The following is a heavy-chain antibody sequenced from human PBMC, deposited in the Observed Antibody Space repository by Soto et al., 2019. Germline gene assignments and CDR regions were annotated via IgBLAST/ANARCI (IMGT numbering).Heavy chain of an antibody. CDR1: GFTFSVYT. CDR3: AKDVYSSSGDYMDV. V-gene: IGHV3-9*01. D-gene: IGHD6-6*01. J-gene: IGHJ6*03. Sequence: GGSLRLSCEASGFTFSVYTMNLVRQVPGKGLEWVSGISWNSGSIGYADSVKGRFTISRDNAKNSLYLQMNSLRAEDTALYYCAKDVYSSSGDYMDVWGKGTTVTVSS. CDR2: ISWNSGSI.